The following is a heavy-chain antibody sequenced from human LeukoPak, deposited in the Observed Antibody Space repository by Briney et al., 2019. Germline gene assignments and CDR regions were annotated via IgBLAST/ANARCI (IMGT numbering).Heavy chain of an antibody. V-gene: IGHV3-7*01. CDR2: IKQDGSEK. CDR1: GFTFSSYW. CDR3: ARTLGYCSGGSCYALDAFDI. Sequence: PGGSLRLSCAASGFTFSSYWMSWVRQAPGKGLEWVANIKQDGSEKYYVDSVKGRFTISRDNAKNSLYLQMNSLRAEDTAVYYCARTLGYCSGGSCYALDAFDIWGQGTLVTVSS. J-gene: IGHJ3*02. D-gene: IGHD2-15*01.